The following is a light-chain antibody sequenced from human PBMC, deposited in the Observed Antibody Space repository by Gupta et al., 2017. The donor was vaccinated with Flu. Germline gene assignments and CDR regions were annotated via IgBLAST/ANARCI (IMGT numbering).Light chain of an antibody. Sequence: AIQLAQSPSSLSASVGDTVTITCRTSQGISNAVAWYQQKPGKAPKLLSYDASRLHSGVSSRFSGSGSGTDFTLTITSLQPEDFATYYCKQFNTFGPGTRVDI. J-gene: IGKJ3*01. V-gene: IGKV1-13*02. CDR3: KQFNT. CDR1: QGISNA. CDR2: DAS.